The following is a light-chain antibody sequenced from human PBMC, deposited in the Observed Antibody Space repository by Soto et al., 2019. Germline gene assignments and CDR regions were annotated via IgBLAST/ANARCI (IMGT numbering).Light chain of an antibody. CDR2: AAS. J-gene: IGKJ2*01. CDR1: QSISSY. CDR3: QQSYSTPPATRPRSMYT. V-gene: IGKV1-39*01. Sequence: DIQMTQSPSSLSASVGDRVTITCRASQSISSYLNWYQQKPGKAPKLLIYAASSLQSGVPSRFSGSGSGTDFTLTISSLQPEDFATYYCQQSYSTPPATRPRSMYTFGQGTKLEIK.